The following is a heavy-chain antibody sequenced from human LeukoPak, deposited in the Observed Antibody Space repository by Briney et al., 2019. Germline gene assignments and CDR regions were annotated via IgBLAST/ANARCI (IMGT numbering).Heavy chain of an antibody. CDR2: ISPDGSTT. J-gene: IGHJ4*02. Sequence: GGSLRLSCAASGFTFSTYCMHWVRQAPAQGQVWVSRISPDGSTTTYADSVRGRFSISRDNAKNTLYMQMNSLRVDDTAVYYCVRGSSTWSPLGDYWGQGTLVTVST. CDR1: GFTFSTYC. CDR3: VRGSSTWSPLGDY. V-gene: IGHV3-74*01. D-gene: IGHD6-13*01.